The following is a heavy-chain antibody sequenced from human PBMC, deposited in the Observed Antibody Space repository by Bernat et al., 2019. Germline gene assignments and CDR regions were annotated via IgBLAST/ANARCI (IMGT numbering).Heavy chain of an antibody. V-gene: IGHV3-30-3*01. J-gene: IGHJ4*02. Sequence: QVQLVGSGGGVVQPGRSLRLSCAASGFTFSSYAMHWVRQAPGKGLEWVAVISYDGSNKYYADSVKGRFTISRDNSKNTLYLQMNSLRAEDTAVYYCAKDRLVGALYYWGQGTLVTVSS. CDR2: ISYDGSNK. D-gene: IGHD1-26*01. CDR1: GFTFSSYA. CDR3: AKDRLVGALYY.